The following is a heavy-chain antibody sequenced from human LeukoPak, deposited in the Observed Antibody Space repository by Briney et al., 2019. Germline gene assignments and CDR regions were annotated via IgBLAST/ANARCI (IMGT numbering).Heavy chain of an antibody. J-gene: IGHJ3*02. Sequence: GGSLRLSCAASGFTFSSYSMNWVRQAPGKGLEWVSSISSSSSYIYYADSVKGRFTISRDNAKNSLYMQMNCLRAEDTAVYYCARLRIAAAGGAFDIWGQGTMVTVSS. CDR1: GFTFSSYS. V-gene: IGHV3-21*01. CDR2: ISSSSSYI. CDR3: ARLRIAAAGGAFDI. D-gene: IGHD6-13*01.